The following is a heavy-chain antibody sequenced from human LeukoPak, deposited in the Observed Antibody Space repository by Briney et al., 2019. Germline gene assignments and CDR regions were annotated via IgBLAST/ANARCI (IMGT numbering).Heavy chain of an antibody. V-gene: IGHV4-34*01. D-gene: IGHD6-19*01. CDR2: INHSGST. CDR1: GGSFSGYY. J-gene: IGHJ6*02. CDR3: AVSSGPPYYYYGMDV. Sequence: SETLSLTCAVYGGSFSGYYWSWIRQPPGKGLEWIGEINHSGSTNYNPSLKSRVTISVDTSKNQFSLKLSSVTAADTAVYYCAVSSGPPYYYYGMDVWGQGTTVTVSS.